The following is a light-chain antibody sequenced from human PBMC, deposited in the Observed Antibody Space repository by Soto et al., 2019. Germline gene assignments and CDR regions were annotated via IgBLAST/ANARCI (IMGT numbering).Light chain of an antibody. CDR2: WAS. CDR1: RSVLYSSNNKNY. V-gene: IGKV4-1*01. CDR3: QQYYSTLLT. Sequence: DILMTQSPDSLAVSLGERATINCKSSRSVLYSSNNKNYLAWYQQKPGQPPKLLIYWASTRESGVPDRFSGSGSGTDFTLTISSLQAEDVAVYYCQQYYSTLLTFGGGTKVDIK. J-gene: IGKJ4*01.